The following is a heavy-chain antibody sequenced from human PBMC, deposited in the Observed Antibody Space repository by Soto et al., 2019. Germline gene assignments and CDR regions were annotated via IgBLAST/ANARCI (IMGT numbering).Heavy chain of an antibody. D-gene: IGHD6-13*01. J-gene: IGHJ2*01. CDR3: VRGIPSQYSSTWLYWHFDL. CDR1: GFVYSNYA. Sequence: VQLVESGGGVVQPGRSLRLSCEASGFVYSNYAMHWVRQAPGKGPEWVALIWNDGSQKYYVDSVKGRFIISRDNSKNTLNLQMNSLRADGTAMYFCVRGIPSQYSSTWLYWHFDLWGPGTLVTVSS. CDR2: IWNDGSQK. V-gene: IGHV3-33*01.